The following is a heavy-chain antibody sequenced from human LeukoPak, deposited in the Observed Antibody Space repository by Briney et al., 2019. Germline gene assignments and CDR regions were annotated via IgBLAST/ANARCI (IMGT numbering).Heavy chain of an antibody. D-gene: IGHD1-7*01. J-gene: IGHJ4*02. CDR3: AREGITGTTPFSDY. Sequence: ASVRVSCKASGYTFTGYYMHWVRQAPGQGVEWRGWINPNSGGTNYAQKFQGRVTMPRDTSISTAYMELSRLRSDDTAVYYCAREGITGTTPFSDYWGQGTLVTVSS. CDR1: GYTFTGYY. CDR2: INPNSGGT. V-gene: IGHV1-2*02.